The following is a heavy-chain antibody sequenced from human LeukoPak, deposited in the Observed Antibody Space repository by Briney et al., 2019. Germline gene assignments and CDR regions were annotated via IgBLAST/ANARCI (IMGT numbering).Heavy chain of an antibody. V-gene: IGHV4-4*07. CDR2: IYSSGST. CDR3: TRGTNYYGMDV. J-gene: IGHJ6*02. CDR1: GGSISGYY. Sequence: PSETLSLTCTVSGGSISGYYWSWIRQPAGKGLEWIGRIYSSGSTSYNPSLKSRVTMSVDTSKNQFSLNLSSVTAADTAVYYCTRGTNYYGMDVWGQGTTVTVSS. D-gene: IGHD3-10*01.